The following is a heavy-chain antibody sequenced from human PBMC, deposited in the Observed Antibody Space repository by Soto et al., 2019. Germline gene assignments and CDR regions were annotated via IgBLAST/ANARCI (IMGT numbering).Heavy chain of an antibody. CDR3: ERGRYGDY. CDR2: ISAHNGNT. V-gene: IGHV1-18*01. J-gene: IGHJ4*02. Sequence: QVHLVQSGAEVKKPGASVKVSCKGSGYAFTTYGITWVRQAPGQGLEWMGWISAHNGNTNYAQQLQGRDTVTRDTSTSTAYMELRSLRSDDTAVYYCERGRYGDYWGQGALVTVSS. D-gene: IGHD1-1*01. CDR1: GYAFTTYG.